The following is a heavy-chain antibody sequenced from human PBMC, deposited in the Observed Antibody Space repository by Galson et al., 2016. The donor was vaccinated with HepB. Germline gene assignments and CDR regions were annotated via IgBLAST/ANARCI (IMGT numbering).Heavy chain of an antibody. V-gene: IGHV3-7*01. Sequence: SLRLSCAASGFTFTSYSMTWVRQAPGKGLEWVGNINRDGSETNYVDSVEGRFTISRDNSKNTLYLQVDTLRTEDTAVYYCASIIGGWAGVDYWGQGTLVTVSS. CDR3: ASIIGGWAGVDY. D-gene: IGHD2/OR15-2a*01. J-gene: IGHJ4*02. CDR1: GFTFTSYS. CDR2: INRDGSET.